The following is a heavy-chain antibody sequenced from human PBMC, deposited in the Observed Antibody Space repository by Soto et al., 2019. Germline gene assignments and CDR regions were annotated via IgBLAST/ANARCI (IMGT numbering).Heavy chain of an antibody. V-gene: IGHV1-3*01. J-gene: IGHJ6*02. Sequence: ASVKVSCKASGYTFTSYAMHWVRESPGQRLEWMGWINAGNGNTKYSQKFQGRVTITRDTSASTAYMELSSLRSEDTAAYYCARVWSSSSLYYYYGMDVWGQGTTVTVSS. CDR3: ARVWSSSSLYYYYGMDV. CDR2: INAGNGNT. D-gene: IGHD6-13*01. CDR1: GYTFTSYA.